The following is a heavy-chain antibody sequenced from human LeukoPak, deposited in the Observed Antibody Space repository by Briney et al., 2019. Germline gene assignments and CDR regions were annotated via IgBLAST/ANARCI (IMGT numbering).Heavy chain of an antibody. D-gene: IGHD3-10*01. CDR1: GGSFSGYY. V-gene: IGHV4-34*01. J-gene: IGHJ4*02. CDR2: INHSGST. Sequence: SETLSLTCAVYGGSFSGYYWSWIRQPPGKGLEWIGEINHSGSTNYNPSLKSRVTISVDTSKNQFSLKLSSVTAADTAVYYCARGWYYGSGSYRVRFGIDYWGQGTLVTVSS. CDR3: ARGWYYGSGSYRVRFGIDY.